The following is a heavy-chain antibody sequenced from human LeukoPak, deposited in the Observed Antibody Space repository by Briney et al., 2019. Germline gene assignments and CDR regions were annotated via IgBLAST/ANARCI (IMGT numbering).Heavy chain of an antibody. J-gene: IGHJ4*02. V-gene: IGHV3-30*02. CDR3: AKDPHTLVVTVTPPGY. CDR2: IRYDGSNK. CDR1: GFTFSSYG. D-gene: IGHD2-21*02. Sequence: GGSLRLSCAASGFTFSSYGMHWVRQAPGKGLEWVAFIRYDGSNKYYADSVKGRFTISRDNSKNTLYLQMNSLRAEDTAVYYCAKDPHTLVVTVTPPGYWGQGTLVTVSS.